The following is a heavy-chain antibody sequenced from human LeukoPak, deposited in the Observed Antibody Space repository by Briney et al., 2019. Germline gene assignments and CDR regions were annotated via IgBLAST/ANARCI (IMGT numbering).Heavy chain of an antibody. Sequence: SETLSLTCTVSGVSISSGGHYWSWIRQHPGKGLEWIGYIYYSGSTDYNPSLKSRVTISVDTSKNQFSLKLSSVTAADTAVYYCARSGSYYDSRAYYYDYWGQGTLVTVSS. CDR2: IYYSGST. CDR1: GVSISSGGHY. V-gene: IGHV4-31*03. J-gene: IGHJ4*02. D-gene: IGHD3-22*01. CDR3: ARSGSYYDSRAYYYDY.